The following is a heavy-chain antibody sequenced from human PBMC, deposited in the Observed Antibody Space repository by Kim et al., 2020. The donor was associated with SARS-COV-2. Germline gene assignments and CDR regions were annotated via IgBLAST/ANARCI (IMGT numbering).Heavy chain of an antibody. V-gene: IGHV4-34*01. CDR1: GGSFSGYY. CDR3: ARCIHGPPMYSSSDPLRSRYYYYYMDV. Sequence: SETLSLTCAVYGGSFSGYYWSWIRQPPGKGLEWIGEINHSGSTNYNPSLKSRVTISVDTSKNQFSLKLSSVTAADTAVYYCARCIHGPPMYSSSDPLRSRYYYYYMDVWGKGTTVTVSS. J-gene: IGHJ6*03. CDR2: INHSGST. D-gene: IGHD6-6*01.